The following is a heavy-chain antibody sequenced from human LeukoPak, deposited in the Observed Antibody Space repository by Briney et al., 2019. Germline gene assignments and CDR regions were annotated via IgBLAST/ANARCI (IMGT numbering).Heavy chain of an antibody. CDR2: INPNSGGT. V-gene: IGHV1-2*02. CDR1: GYTFTGYY. Sequence: GASVKVSCKASGYTFTGYYMHWVRQAPGQGLEWMGWINPNSGGTNYAQKFQGRVTMTGDTSISTAYMELSRLRSDDTAVYYCARDPYYDSSGYYPFDYWGQGTLVTVSS. D-gene: IGHD3-22*01. CDR3: ARDPYYDSSGYYPFDY. J-gene: IGHJ4*02.